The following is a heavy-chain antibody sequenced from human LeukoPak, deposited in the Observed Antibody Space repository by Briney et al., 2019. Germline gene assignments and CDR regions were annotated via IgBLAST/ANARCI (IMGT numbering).Heavy chain of an antibody. CDR3: ARGGSYSWFDP. CDR1: GGSISSGSYY. V-gene: IGHV4-61*02. Sequence: SETLSLTCTVSGGSISSGSYYWSWIRQPAGKGLEWIGRIYTSGSTNYNPSLKSRVTISVDTSKNQFSLKLSSVAAADTAVYYCARGGSYSWFDPWGQGALVIVSS. CDR2: IYTSGST. J-gene: IGHJ5*02. D-gene: IGHD1-26*01.